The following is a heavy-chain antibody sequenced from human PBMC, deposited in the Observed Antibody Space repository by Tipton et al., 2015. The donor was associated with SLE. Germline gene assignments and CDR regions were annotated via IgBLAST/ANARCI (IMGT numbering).Heavy chain of an antibody. CDR2: ISAYNGNT. V-gene: IGHV1-18*01. D-gene: IGHD3-22*01. J-gene: IGHJ4*02. CDR3: ARDYDTSGGLGY. Sequence: QLVQSGAEVKKPGASVKVSCKASGYTFTSYGISWVRQAPGQGLEWMGWISAYNGNTNYAQKFQGRVTMTRDTSISTAYMELSRLRSDDTAVYYCARDYDTSGGLGYWGQGTLVTVSS. CDR1: GYTFTSYG.